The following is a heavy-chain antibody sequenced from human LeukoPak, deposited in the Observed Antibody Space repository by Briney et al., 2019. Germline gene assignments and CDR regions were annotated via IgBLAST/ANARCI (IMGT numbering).Heavy chain of an antibody. V-gene: IGHV3-23*01. CDR3: ARGFSMGYCSSTNCPNAFDI. Sequence: PGGSLRLSCAASGFTFSSYGMSWVRQAPGKGLEWVSAISSTGGTTYYADSVKGRFTISRDNSKNTLYLQMNSLRAEDTAVYYCARGFSMGYCSSTNCPNAFDIWGQGTMVTVSS. D-gene: IGHD2-2*01. CDR2: ISSTGGTT. J-gene: IGHJ3*02. CDR1: GFTFSSYG.